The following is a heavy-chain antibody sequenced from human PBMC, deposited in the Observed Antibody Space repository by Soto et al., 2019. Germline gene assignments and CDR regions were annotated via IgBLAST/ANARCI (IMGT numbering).Heavy chain of an antibody. D-gene: IGHD6-19*01. Sequence: VTLKESGPVLVKPTETLTLRRTVSGLSITDSEMGVSWIRQPPGQPLEWLAHIDSSGEKSYRTFLKSRLAISKDTSKSQIVLTMTNMDPADTATYYCARRHLAVAVSPWFDPWGQGIPVTVSS. CDR2: IDSSGEK. V-gene: IGHV2-26*01. CDR3: ARRHLAVAVSPWFDP. CDR1: GLSITDSEMG. J-gene: IGHJ5*02.